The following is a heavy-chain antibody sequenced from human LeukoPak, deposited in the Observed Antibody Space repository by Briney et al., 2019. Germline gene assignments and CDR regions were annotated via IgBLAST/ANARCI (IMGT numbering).Heavy chain of an antibody. D-gene: IGHD3-22*01. J-gene: IGHJ5*02. CDR1: GYSFTSYW. V-gene: IGHV5-51*01. Sequence: GESLKISCKGSGYSFTSYWIGWVRQMPGKGLEWMGIIYPGDSDTRYSPSFQGQVTISADKSISTAYLQWSSLKASDTAMYYCAGHVAYYYDSSGYYRWFDPWGQGTLVTVSS. CDR2: IYPGDSDT. CDR3: AGHVAYYYDSSGYYRWFDP.